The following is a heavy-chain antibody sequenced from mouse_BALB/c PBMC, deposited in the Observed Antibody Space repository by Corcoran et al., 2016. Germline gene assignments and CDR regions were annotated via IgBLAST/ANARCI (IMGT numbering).Heavy chain of an antibody. Sequence: EVQLQQSGPELVKPGASVKMSCKASGYTFTSYVMHWVKQKPGQGLEWIGYINPYNDGTKYNEKFKGKATLTSDKSSSTAYMELSSLTSEDSAVYYCARKGAYDYEEAWFAYWGQGTLVTVSA. CDR2: INPYNDGT. V-gene: IGHV1S136*01. CDR1: GYTFTSYV. D-gene: IGHD2-4*01. CDR3: ARKGAYDYEEAWFAY. J-gene: IGHJ3*01.